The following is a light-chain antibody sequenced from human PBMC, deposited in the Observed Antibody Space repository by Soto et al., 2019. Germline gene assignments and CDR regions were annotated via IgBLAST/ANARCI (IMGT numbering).Light chain of an antibody. Sequence: QSALTQPASVSGSPGQSITISCTGTSSDVGSYNLVSWYQQHPGKAPKLMIYEGSKRPSGVSNRFSGSKSGNTASLTISVLQVEDEADYYCCSYAGSSTFVFVFGTGTKVTVL. V-gene: IGLV2-23*03. CDR2: EGS. CDR1: SSDVGSYNL. CDR3: CSYAGSSTFVFV. J-gene: IGLJ1*01.